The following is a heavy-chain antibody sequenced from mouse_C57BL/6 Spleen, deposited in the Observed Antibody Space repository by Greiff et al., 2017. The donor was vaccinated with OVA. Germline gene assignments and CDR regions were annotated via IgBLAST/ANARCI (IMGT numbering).Heavy chain of an antibody. V-gene: IGHV14-3*01. CDR3: ARCDYPPCYAMDY. J-gene: IGHJ4*01. CDR2: IDPANGNT. Sequence: EVMLVESVAELVRPGASVKLSCTASGFNIKNSYMHWVKQRPEQGLEWIGRIDPANGNTKYAPKFQGKATITADTSSNTAYLQLSSLTSEDTAIYYCARCDYPPCYAMDYWGQGTSVTVSS. D-gene: IGHD2-4*01. CDR1: GFNIKNSY.